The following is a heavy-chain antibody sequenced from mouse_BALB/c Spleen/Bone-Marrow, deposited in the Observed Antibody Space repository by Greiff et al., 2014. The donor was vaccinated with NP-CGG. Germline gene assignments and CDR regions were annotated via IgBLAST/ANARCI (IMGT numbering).Heavy chain of an antibody. CDR3: GGVTTVVGQNYYYAIDD. V-gene: IGHV1-37*01. CDR2: INPYNGDT. Sequence: EVQLQQSGPELVKPGASVKISCKASGYSFTGYFMNWVKQNHGKSLEWIGRINPYNGDTFYNQKFKGKATMTIDKSSSTAHMERLSRTSEDAADYYFGGVTTVVGQNYYYAIDDWGQGTTVTVSS. CDR1: GYSFTGYF. J-gene: IGHJ4*01. D-gene: IGHD1-1*01.